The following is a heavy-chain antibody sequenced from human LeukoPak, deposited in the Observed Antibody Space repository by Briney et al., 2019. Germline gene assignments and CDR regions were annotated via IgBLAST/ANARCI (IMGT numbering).Heavy chain of an antibody. Sequence: GESLKISCKGSGYTFSRSWIGWVRQMPGKGLEWMGVIYPEDSDTRYSPSFQGQVTISAGKSISTAYLHWSSLKASDTAMYYCARQAYDYDISGHLTGYYFDYWGQGTLVTVSS. CDR3: ARQAYDYDISGHLTGYYFDY. J-gene: IGHJ4*02. D-gene: IGHD3-22*01. CDR2: IYPEDSDT. CDR1: GYTFSRSW. V-gene: IGHV5-51*01.